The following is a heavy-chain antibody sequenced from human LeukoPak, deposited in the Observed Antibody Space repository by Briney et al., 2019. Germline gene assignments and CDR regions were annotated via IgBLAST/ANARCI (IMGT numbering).Heavy chain of an antibody. CDR2: ISHSGTT. D-gene: IGHD6-19*01. J-gene: IGHJ4*02. CDR3: ARWDDSAWGFGN. V-gene: IGHV4-59*08. CDR1: GFTFSSYA. Sequence: GSLRLSCAASGFTFSSYAMSWVRQAPGKGLEWVGYISHSGTTSYNSSLKSRVTISVDTSKNQLSLKLTSVTAADTAVYYCARWDDSAWGFGNWGPGTLVTVSS.